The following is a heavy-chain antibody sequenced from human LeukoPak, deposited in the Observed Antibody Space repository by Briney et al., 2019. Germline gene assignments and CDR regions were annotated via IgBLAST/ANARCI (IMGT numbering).Heavy chain of an antibody. CDR2: INSDGSST. CDR1: GFTFSSYW. CDR3: ARALSSGWYHEKYYFDY. V-gene: IGHV3-74*01. Sequence: GGSLRLSCAASGFTFSSYWMHWVRQAPGKGLVWVSRINSDGSSTSYADSVKGRFTISRDNAKNTLYLQMNSLRAEDTAVYYCARALSSGWYHEKYYFDYWGQGTLVTVSS. J-gene: IGHJ4*02. D-gene: IGHD6-19*01.